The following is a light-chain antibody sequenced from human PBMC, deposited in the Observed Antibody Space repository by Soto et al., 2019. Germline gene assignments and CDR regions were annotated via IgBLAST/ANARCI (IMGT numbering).Light chain of an antibody. CDR2: GAS. CDR3: QQYTNWPVMYT. Sequence: EVLMTQSPATLSVSPGERATLSCRASQSVNYNLAWYQQKPGQAPRLLIYGASTRATGIPARFSGSGPGTEFTLTISSLQSEDLAVYYCQQYTNWPVMYTFGQGTKVDIK. V-gene: IGKV3-15*01. J-gene: IGKJ2*01. CDR1: QSVNYN.